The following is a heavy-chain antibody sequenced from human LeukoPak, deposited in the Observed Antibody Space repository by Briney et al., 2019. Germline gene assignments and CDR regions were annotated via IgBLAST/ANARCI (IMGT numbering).Heavy chain of an antibody. CDR2: INSDGRRT. D-gene: IGHD4-11*01. V-gene: IGHV3-74*01. CDR3: ARVRDDYTYFDF. CDR1: GFTFSSYW. Sequence: GGSLRLSCAASGFTFSSYWMQWVRHAPGKGLMWVSRINSDGRRTTYAYSVRGRFTTSRDNPKTTLYLQMNSLRAEDTAVYYCARVRDDYTYFDFWGQGTLVTVSS. J-gene: IGHJ4*02.